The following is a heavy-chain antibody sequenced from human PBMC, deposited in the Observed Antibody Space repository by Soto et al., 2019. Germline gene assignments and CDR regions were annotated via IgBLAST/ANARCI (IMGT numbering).Heavy chain of an antibody. J-gene: IGHJ4*02. D-gene: IGHD3-22*01. CDR3: ARDLGGEGSGYYYIPDY. Sequence: QVQLVQSGAEVKKPGASVKVSCKASGYTFTSYGISWVRQAPGQGLEWMGWISAYNGNTNYAQKLQGRVTMTTDTSTSTFYMELRSLRSDDTAVYYCARDLGGEGSGYYYIPDYWGQGTLVTVSS. CDR1: GYTFTSYG. V-gene: IGHV1-18*04. CDR2: ISAYNGNT.